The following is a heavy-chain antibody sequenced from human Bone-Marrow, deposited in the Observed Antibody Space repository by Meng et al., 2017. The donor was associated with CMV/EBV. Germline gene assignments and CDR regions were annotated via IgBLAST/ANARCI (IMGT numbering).Heavy chain of an antibody. CDR3: AREGIDYDILTGYRYYYDY. D-gene: IGHD3-9*01. CDR2: IYYSGST. CDR1: GGSISSYY. J-gene: IGHJ4*02. Sequence: GSLRLSCTVSGGSISSYYWSWIRQPPGKGLEWIGYIYYSGSTNYNPSLKSRVTISVDTSKNQFSLKLSSVTAADTAVYYCAREGIDYDILTGYRYYYDYWGQGTLVTFSS. V-gene: IGHV4-59*01.